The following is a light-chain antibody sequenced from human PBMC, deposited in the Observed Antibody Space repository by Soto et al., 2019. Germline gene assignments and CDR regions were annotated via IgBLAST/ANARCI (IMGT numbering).Light chain of an antibody. CDR1: QSVSSY. Sequence: EIVLTQSPATLSLSPGERATLSCRASQSVSSYLAWYQQKPGQAPRLLIYDASNRATGIPARFSGSGSGTDFPLPIHSLEPEGFAVYYCQPRSNWPPMYTFGQGTKLEIK. J-gene: IGKJ2*01. V-gene: IGKV3-11*01. CDR2: DAS. CDR3: QPRSNWPPMYT.